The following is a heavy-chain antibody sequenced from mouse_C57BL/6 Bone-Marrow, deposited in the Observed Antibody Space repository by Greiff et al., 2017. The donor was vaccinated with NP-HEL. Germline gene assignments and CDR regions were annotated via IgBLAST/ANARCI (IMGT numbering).Heavy chain of an antibody. J-gene: IGHJ3*01. Sequence: QVQLQQSGAELARPGASVKLFCKASGYTFTSYGISWVKQRTGQGLEWIGEIYPRSGNTYYNEKFKGKATLTADKSSSTAYMELRSLTSEDSAVYFCAIPLAWFAYWGQGTLVTVSA. CDR3: AIPLAWFAY. CDR1: GYTFTSYG. CDR2: IYPRSGNT. V-gene: IGHV1-81*01.